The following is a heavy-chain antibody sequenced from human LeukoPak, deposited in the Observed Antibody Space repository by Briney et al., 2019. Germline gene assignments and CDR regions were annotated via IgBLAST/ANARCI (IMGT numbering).Heavy chain of an antibody. CDR2: TYSTGST. CDR3: ARQIASAGTAGFDF. J-gene: IGHJ4*02. V-gene: IGHV4-4*07. Sequence: SETLSLTCTVSGGSISSYYWSWIRQPAGRGLEWIGRTYSTGSTNYNPSLKSRVTMSVDTSKTQFSLRLRSVTAADTAVYYCARQIASAGTAGFDFWGQGALVTVSS. D-gene: IGHD6-13*01. CDR1: GGSISSYY.